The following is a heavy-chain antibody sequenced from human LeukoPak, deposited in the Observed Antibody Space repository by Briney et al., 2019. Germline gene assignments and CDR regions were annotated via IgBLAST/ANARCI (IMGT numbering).Heavy chain of an antibody. D-gene: IGHD6-6*01. J-gene: IGHJ4*02. CDR3: ARYSSSSFDY. CDR1: GFTFSSYS. CDR2: ISSSSSYI. Sequence: GGSLRLSCAASGFTFSSYSMNWVRQDPGKGLEWLSSISSSSSYIYYADSVKGRFTISRDNAKNSLYLQMNSLRAEDTAVYYCARYSSSSFDYWGQGTLVTVSS. V-gene: IGHV3-21*01.